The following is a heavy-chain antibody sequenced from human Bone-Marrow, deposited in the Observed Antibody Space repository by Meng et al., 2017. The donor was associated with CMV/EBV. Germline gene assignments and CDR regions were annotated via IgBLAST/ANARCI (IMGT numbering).Heavy chain of an antibody. V-gene: IGHV1-46*01. CDR1: GNTFTTHY. D-gene: IGHD6-25*01. J-gene: IGHJ4*01. CDR2: INPSSGST. Sequence: ASVKVSCKASGNTFTTHYVHWVRQAPGQGLEWMGIINPSSGSTIHAQRFQGRVTVTRDTSTSTVYMELNSLRSEDTAVYYCATDHIETQRDYYLDNWGHGTLVTVSS. CDR3: ATDHIETQRDYYLDN.